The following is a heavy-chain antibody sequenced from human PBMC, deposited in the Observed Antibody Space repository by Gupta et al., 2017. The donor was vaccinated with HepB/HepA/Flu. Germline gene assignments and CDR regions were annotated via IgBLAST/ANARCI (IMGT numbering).Heavy chain of an antibody. Sequence: EVQLLESGGGLVQPGGSLRLSCAASGFTFSNYDMAWVRQAPGRGLEWVSGISNSGGSAYYADSVKGRFTISRDNSKNTLYLQMNSLRAEDSAVYYCAKDSPRSSGWYYFDYWGQGSLVTVSS. CDR2: ISNSGGSA. CDR3: AKDSPRSSGWYYFDY. D-gene: IGHD6-19*01. CDR1: GFTFSNYD. V-gene: IGHV3-23*01. J-gene: IGHJ4*02.